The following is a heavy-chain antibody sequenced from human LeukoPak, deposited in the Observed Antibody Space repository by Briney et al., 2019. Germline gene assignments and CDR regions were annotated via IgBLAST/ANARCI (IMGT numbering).Heavy chain of an antibody. CDR3: ARERFSCSSTSCSPHYMDV. Sequence: PSQTLSLTCTVSGGSISSGDYYWSWVRQPPGKGLEWIGYIYYSGSTYYNPSLKSRVTISVDTSKNQFSLKLSSVTAADTAVYLCARERFSCSSTSCSPHYMDVWGKGTTVTVSS. V-gene: IGHV4-30-4*08. CDR2: IYYSGST. J-gene: IGHJ6*03. D-gene: IGHD2-2*01. CDR1: GGSISSGDYY.